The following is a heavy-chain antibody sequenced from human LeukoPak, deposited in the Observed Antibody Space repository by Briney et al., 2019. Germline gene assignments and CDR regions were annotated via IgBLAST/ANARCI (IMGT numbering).Heavy chain of an antibody. J-gene: IGHJ5*02. V-gene: IGHV3-23*01. D-gene: IGHD3-10*01. CDR2: ISGSGGST. CDR1: GFTFSGYA. Sequence: PGGSLRLSCAASGFTFSGYAMSWVRQAPGKGLEWVSAISGSGGSTYYADSVKGRFTISRDNSKNTLYLQMNSLRAEDTAVYYCAKDFLRGTRKSFNWFDPWGQGTLVTVSS. CDR3: AKDFLRGTRKSFNWFDP.